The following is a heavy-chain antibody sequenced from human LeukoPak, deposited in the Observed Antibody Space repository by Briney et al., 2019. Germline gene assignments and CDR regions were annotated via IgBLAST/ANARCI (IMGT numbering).Heavy chain of an antibody. D-gene: IGHD3-22*01. CDR1: GYTFTSYG. CDR2: ISAYNGNT. J-gene: IGHJ4*02. V-gene: IGHV1-18*01. Sequence: ASVKVSCKASGYTFTSYGISWVRPAPGQGLEWMGWISAYNGNTNYAQKLQGRVTMTTDTSTSTAYMELRSLRSDDTAVYYCARARYDSSGYYYAGYFDYWGQGTLVTVSS. CDR3: ARARYDSSGYYYAGYFDY.